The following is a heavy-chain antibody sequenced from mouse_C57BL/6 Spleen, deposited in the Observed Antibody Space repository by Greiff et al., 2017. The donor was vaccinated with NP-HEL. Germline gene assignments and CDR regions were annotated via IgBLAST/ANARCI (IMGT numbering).Heavy chain of an antibody. Sequence: QVQLKQSGAELARPGASVKMSCKASGYTFTSYTMHWVKQRPGQGLEWIGYINPSSGYTKYNQKFKDKATLTADKSSSTAYMQLSSLTSEDSAVYYCARSDDYDYAMDYWGQGTSVTGSS. CDR3: ARSDDYDYAMDY. CDR1: GYTFTSYT. CDR2: INPSSGYT. D-gene: IGHD2-4*01. J-gene: IGHJ4*01. V-gene: IGHV1-4*01.